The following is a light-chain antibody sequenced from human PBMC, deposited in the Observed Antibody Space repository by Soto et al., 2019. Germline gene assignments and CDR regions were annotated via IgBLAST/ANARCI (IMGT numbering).Light chain of an antibody. CDR3: QQYGTSPVT. Sequence: EIVMTQSPATLSVSPGERATLSCRASQSVSSNLAWYQKKPGQAPRLLMYGASTRVTGIPARFSGSGSETDFTLTISSLEPEDFAVYYCQQYGTSPVTFGQGTRLEIK. CDR1: QSVSSN. CDR2: GAS. J-gene: IGKJ5*01. V-gene: IGKV3-15*01.